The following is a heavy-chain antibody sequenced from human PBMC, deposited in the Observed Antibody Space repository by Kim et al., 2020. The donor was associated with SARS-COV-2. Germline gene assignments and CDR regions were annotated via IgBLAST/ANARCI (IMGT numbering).Heavy chain of an antibody. Sequence: ASVKVSCKASGYTFTSYGISWVRQAPGQGLEWMGWISAYNGNTNYAQKLQGRVTMTTDTSTSTAYMGLRSLRSDDTAVYYCARDRGLVADGYYYMDVWGKGTTVTVSS. CDR2: ISAYNGNT. CDR1: GYTFTSYG. D-gene: IGHD3-9*01. V-gene: IGHV1-18*01. CDR3: ARDRGLVADGYYYMDV. J-gene: IGHJ6*03.